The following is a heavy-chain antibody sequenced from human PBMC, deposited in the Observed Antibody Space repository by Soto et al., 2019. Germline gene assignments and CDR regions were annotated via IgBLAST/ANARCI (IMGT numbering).Heavy chain of an antibody. CDR2: ISSSSSYI. CDR3: ARDSGSSSWDYYYYYYMDV. J-gene: IGHJ6*03. CDR1: GFTFSSYS. D-gene: IGHD6-13*01. V-gene: IGHV3-21*01. Sequence: EVQLVESGGGLVKPGGSLRLSCAASGFTFSSYSMNWVRQAPGKGLEWVSSISSSSSYIYYADSGKGRVTISRDNAKNSLYLQMNSLGAEDTAVYYCARDSGSSSWDYYYYYYMDVRGKGTTVTVSS.